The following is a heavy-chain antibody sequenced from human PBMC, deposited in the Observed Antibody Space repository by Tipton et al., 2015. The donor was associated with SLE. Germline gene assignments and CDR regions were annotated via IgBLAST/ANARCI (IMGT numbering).Heavy chain of an antibody. V-gene: IGHV1-18*01. D-gene: IGHD4-17*01. J-gene: IGHJ2*01. CDR2: ISAYNGNT. CDR3: STVVTTGLYWYFDL. CDR1: GYTFTSYG. Sequence: QLVQSGPEVKKPGASVKVSCKASGYTFTSYGISWVRQAPGQGLEWMGWISAYNGNTNYAQKLQGRVAMTTDTSTSTAYMELRSLRSDDTAVYYCSTVVTTGLYWYFDLWGRGTLVTVSS.